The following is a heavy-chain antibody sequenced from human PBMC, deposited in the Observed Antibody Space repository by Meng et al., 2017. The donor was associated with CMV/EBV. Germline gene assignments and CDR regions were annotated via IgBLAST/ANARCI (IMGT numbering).Heavy chain of an antibody. V-gene: IGHV3-74*01. CDR2: INSDGSST. CDR1: GFTFSSYW. Sequence: GESLKISCAASGFTFSSYWMHWVRQAPGKGLVWVSRINSDGSSTSYADSVKGRFTISRDNAKNTLYLQMNSLRAEDTAVYYCARNVDCGMDVWGQGTTVTVSS. D-gene: IGHD5-12*01. CDR3: ARNVDCGMDV. J-gene: IGHJ6*02.